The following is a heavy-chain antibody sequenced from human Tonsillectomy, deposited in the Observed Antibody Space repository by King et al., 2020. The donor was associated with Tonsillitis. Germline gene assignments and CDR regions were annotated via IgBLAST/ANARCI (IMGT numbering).Heavy chain of an antibody. CDR2: ISTSSTTI. D-gene: IGHD3-22*01. CDR3: ASERSYSQGYS. CDR1: GFTFTSYS. Sequence: VQLVESGGRLVQPGGSLRLSCVGSGFTFTSYSMNWVRQAPGKGLEWISYISTSSTTIYYADSVKGRFTVSRDNAKNSLYLQMSSLRAEDTAVYYCASERSYSQGYSWGQGTLVTVSS. J-gene: IGHJ5*02. V-gene: IGHV3-48*01.